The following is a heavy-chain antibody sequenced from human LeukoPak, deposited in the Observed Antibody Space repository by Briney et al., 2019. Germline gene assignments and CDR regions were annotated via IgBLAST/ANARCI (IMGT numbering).Heavy chain of an antibody. D-gene: IGHD1-7*01. V-gene: IGHV1-69*01. CDR2: IIPIFGTA. CDR3: ARGELIRNWFDP. J-gene: IGHJ5*02. Sequence: GASVKVSCKASGGTFSSYAISWVRQAPGQGLEWMGGIIPIFGTANYAQKFQGRVTITADESTSTAYMELSSLRSEDTAVHYCARGELIRNWFDPWGQGTLVTVSS. CDR1: GGTFSSYA.